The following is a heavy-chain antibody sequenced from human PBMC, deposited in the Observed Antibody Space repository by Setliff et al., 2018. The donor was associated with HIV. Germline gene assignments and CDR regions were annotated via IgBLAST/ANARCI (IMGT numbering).Heavy chain of an antibody. V-gene: IGHV4-39*07. D-gene: IGHD3-22*01. CDR2: IFYSGST. J-gene: IGHJ5*02. CDR3: ARHAVPHYYDSSGPS. CDR1: GASISSISYY. Sequence: PSETLSLTCSVSGASISSISYYWGWIRQPPGKGLEWIGSIFYSGSTFYNPSLKRRVTTSADTSKNQFSLKLNSVTAADTAVYYCARHAVPHYYDSSGPSWGPGTLVTVSS.